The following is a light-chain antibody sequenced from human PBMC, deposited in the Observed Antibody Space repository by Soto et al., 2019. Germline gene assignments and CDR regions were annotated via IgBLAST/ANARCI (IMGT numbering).Light chain of an antibody. CDR3: SSYTSSRTWV. J-gene: IGLJ3*02. CDR2: EVS. Sequence: QSALTQPASVSGSPGQSITISCTGNSSDVGGYNYVSWYQQHPGKAPKLMIYEVSNRPSGVSNRFSGSKSGNTASLTISGLQAEDEADYYCSSYTSSRTWVFGGGTKLTVL. CDR1: SSDVGGYNY. V-gene: IGLV2-14*01.